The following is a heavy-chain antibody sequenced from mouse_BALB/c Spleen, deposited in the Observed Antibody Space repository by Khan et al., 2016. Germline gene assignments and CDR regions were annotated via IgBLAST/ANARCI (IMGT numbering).Heavy chain of an antibody. CDR3: SREEDAMDY. CDR2: ISTGGTT. CDR1: GFTFSDYA. J-gene: IGHJ4*01. V-gene: IGHV5-6-5*01. Sequence: EVELVESGGGLVKPGGSLKLSCAASGFTFSDYAMSWVRQTPEKRLEWVASISTGGTTHYPDSMKGRFTISRDIARNVLYLQMSSLRSEDTGKYYCSREEDAMDYWGQGTSVTVSS.